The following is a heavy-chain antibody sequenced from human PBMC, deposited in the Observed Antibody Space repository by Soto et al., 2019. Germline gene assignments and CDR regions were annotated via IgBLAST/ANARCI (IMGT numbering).Heavy chain of an antibody. V-gene: IGHV3-23*01. J-gene: IGHJ6*02. CDR3: AKDAPSYYDSSGYYGGMDV. CDR2: ISGSGGST. D-gene: IGHD3-22*01. CDR1: GFTFSSYA. Sequence: EVQLLESGGGLVQPGGSLRLSCAASGFTFSSYAMSWVRQAPGKGLEWVSAISGSGGSTYYADSVKGRFTISRDNSKKTLYRQMNSLRAEDTAVYYCAKDAPSYYDSSGYYGGMDVWGQGTTVTVSS.